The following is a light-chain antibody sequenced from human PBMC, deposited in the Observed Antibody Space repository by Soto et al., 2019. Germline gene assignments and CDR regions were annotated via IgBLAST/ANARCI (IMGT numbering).Light chain of an antibody. Sequence: DIQMTQSPPTLSASVGDRVTITCRASQSISSWLAWYQQKPGKAPKLLIYKASSLESGVPSRFSGSGSGTEFTLTISSLQPDDFATYYCQQYNSYSYTFGQGTKVDIK. CDR1: QSISSW. J-gene: IGKJ2*01. CDR3: QQYNSYSYT. CDR2: KAS. V-gene: IGKV1-5*03.